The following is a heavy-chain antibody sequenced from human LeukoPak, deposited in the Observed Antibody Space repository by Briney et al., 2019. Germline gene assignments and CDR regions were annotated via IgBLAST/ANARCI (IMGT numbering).Heavy chain of an antibody. J-gene: IGHJ4*02. D-gene: IGHD6-13*01. Sequence: GASVKVSCKASGGTFSSYAISWVRQAPGQGLEWMGRIIPIFGTANYAQKFQGRVTITTDESTSTAYMELSSLRSEDTAVYHCVSSYSSSWYYFDYWGQGTLVTVSS. V-gene: IGHV1-69*05. CDR1: GGTFSSYA. CDR2: IIPIFGTA. CDR3: VSSYSSSWYYFDY.